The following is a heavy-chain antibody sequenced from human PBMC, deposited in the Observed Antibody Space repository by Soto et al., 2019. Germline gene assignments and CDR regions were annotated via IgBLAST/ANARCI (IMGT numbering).Heavy chain of an antibody. Sequence: SETLSLTCAVYCGSFSGYYWSWIRQPPGKGLEWIGEINHSGSTNYNPSLKSRVTISVDTPKNQFSLKLSSVTAADTAVYYCARGGLKYYFDYWGQGTLVTVSS. CDR1: CGSFSGYY. J-gene: IGHJ4*02. CDR3: ARGGLKYYFDY. CDR2: INHSGST. V-gene: IGHV4-34*01.